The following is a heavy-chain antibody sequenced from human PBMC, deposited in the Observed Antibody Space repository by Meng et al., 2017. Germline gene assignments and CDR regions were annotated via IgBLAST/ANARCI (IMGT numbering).Heavy chain of an antibody. V-gene: IGHV3-48*04. Sequence: GESLKISCAASGFTFSSYAMHWIRQAPGKGLEWVSYISSSGSTIYYADSVKGRFTISRDNAKNSLYLQMNSLRAEDTAVYYCARDGGSGSYPDYWGQGTLVTVSS. CDR2: ISSSGSTI. CDR3: ARDGGSGSYPDY. D-gene: IGHD1-26*01. J-gene: IGHJ4*02. CDR1: GFTFSSYA.